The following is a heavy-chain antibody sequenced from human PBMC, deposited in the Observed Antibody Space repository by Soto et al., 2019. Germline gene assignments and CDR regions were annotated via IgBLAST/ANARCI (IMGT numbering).Heavy chain of an antibody. CDR1: VGSISRYC. CDR3: ARAGYSYGFGYYYDY. J-gene: IGHJ4*02. V-gene: IGHV4-59*01. CDR2: IYYDGTT. Sequence: SETLSLTCTVSVGSISRYCWSWIRQPPGKGLEWIGYIYYDGTTNYSPSLKSRVTISVDTSNNQFSLRLSSVTAADTAVYYCARAGYSYGFGYYYDYWGQGTLVTVSS. D-gene: IGHD5-18*01.